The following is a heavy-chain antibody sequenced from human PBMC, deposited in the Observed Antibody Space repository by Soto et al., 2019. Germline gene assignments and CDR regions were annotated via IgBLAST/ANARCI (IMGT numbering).Heavy chain of an antibody. CDR3: AKARVGSSSSGFDY. CDR2: ISYDGSNK. CDR1: GFPFSSYG. D-gene: IGHD6-6*01. V-gene: IGHV3-30*18. Sequence: GGSLRLSCAASGFPFSSYGMHWVRQAPGKGLEWVALISYDGSNKYYADSVKGRFTVSRDNSKNTLYLQMNSPRAEDTAVYYCAKARVGSSSSGFDYWGQGTLVTVSS. J-gene: IGHJ4*02.